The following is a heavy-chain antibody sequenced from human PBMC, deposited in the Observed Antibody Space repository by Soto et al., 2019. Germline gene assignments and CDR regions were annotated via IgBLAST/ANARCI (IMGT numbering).Heavy chain of an antibody. Sequence: PGESLKISCKGSGYSFAGYWITWVRQKPGKGLEWMGRIDPSDSQTYYSPSFRGHVTISVTKSITTVFLQWSSLRASDTAMYYCARQIYDSDTGPNFQYYFDSWGKGTPVTVSX. D-gene: IGHD3-22*01. J-gene: IGHJ4*02. CDR3: ARQIYDSDTGPNFQYYFDS. CDR2: IDPSDSQT. V-gene: IGHV5-10-1*01. CDR1: GYSFAGYW.